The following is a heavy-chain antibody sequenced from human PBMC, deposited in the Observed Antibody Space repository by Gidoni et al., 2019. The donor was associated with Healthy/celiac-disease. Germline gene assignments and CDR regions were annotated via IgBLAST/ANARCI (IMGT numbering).Heavy chain of an antibody. Sequence: EGQLVESGGGLVPPGGPLCRSLAVSGFSFPITWMHWVRQVPGKGLVWVALIETGGTTTMDADSVKGRFTISRDDAKNTLYLQMNNLRVEDTAVYYCARDWYHAIDYWGQGTSVTVSS. D-gene: IGHD2-2*01. CDR3: ARDWYHAIDY. V-gene: IGHV3-74*03. J-gene: IGHJ4*02. CDR1: GFSFPITW. CDR2: IETGGTTT.